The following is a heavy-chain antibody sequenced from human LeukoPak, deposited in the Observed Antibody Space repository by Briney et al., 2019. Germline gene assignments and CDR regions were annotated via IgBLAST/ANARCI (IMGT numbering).Heavy chain of an antibody. CDR2: ISGSGGGT. CDR3: ARDNPTWGY. CDR1: GFTFSSYA. V-gene: IGHV3-23*01. D-gene: IGHD3-16*01. J-gene: IGHJ4*02. Sequence: PGGSLRLSCAASGFTFSSYALSWVRQAPGKGLEWVSAISGSGGGTFYADSVKGRFTISRDNAKNSLYLQMNSLRAEDTAVYYCARDNPTWGYWGQGTLVTVSS.